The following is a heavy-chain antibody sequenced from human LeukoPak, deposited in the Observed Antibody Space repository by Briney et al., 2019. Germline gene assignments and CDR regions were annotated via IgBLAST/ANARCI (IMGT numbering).Heavy chain of an antibody. CDR3: ARTPKADYYYGMDV. Sequence: SETLSLTCAVHGGSFSGYYWSWIRQPPGKGLEWIGEINHSGSTNYNPPLKSRVTISVDTSKNQFSLKLSSVTAADTAVYYCARTPKADYYYGMDVWGKGTTVTVSS. J-gene: IGHJ6*04. V-gene: IGHV4-34*01. D-gene: IGHD6-19*01. CDR2: INHSGST. CDR1: GGSFSGYY.